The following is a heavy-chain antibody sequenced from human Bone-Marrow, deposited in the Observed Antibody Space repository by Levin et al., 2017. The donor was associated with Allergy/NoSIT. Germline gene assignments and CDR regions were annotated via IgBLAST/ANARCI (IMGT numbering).Heavy chain of an antibody. CDR2: ISYDGSHE. CDR1: GFTFNYYG. D-gene: IGHD3-10*01. Sequence: GESLKISCAGTGFTFNYYGMHWVRQAPGKGLEWLAVISYDGSHENYADSVKGRFTISRDNSKDTLYLQMNSLRPEDTAAYYCAKDHSAEVYYGLDVWGQGTTVTGSS. V-gene: IGHV3-30*18. CDR3: AKDHSAEVYYGLDV. J-gene: IGHJ6*02.